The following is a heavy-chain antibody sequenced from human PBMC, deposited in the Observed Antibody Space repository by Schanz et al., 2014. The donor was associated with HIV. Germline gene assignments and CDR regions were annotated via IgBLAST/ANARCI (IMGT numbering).Heavy chain of an antibody. CDR2: IDTDWST. Sequence: EEQLVESGGGLGLPGGSLRLSCAASGFTFSSSWMHWVRQAPGKGLVWVSHIDTDWSTNYADSVKGRFTISRDDSKNTLYLQMNSLRAEDTAMYYCAAGLIRYFFDYWGQGTLVTVSS. CDR1: GFTFSSSW. V-gene: IGHV3-74*01. D-gene: IGHD2-21*01. J-gene: IGHJ4*02. CDR3: AAGLIRYFFDY.